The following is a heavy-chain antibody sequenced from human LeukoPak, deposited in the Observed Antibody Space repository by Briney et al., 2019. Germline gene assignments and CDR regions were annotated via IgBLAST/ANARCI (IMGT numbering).Heavy chain of an antibody. Sequence: GGSLRLSCAVSGFTFSSYEMNWVRQAPGKGLEWISYISSSGSTIYYTDSVKGRLTISRDNAKNSLYLQMNSLGVEDTAVYYCARARVLPGAMFGFFDYWGQGTLVTVSS. D-gene: IGHD2-2*01. CDR1: GFTFSSYE. V-gene: IGHV3-48*03. CDR3: ARARVLPGAMFGFFDY. CDR2: ISSSGSTI. J-gene: IGHJ4*02.